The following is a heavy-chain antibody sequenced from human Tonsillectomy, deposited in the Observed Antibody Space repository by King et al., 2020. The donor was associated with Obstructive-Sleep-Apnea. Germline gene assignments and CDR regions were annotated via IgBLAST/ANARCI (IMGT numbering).Heavy chain of an antibody. CDR1: GFTFSSYG. Sequence: QLVQSGGGVVQPGRSLRLSCAASGFTFSSYGMHWVRQAPGKGLEWVAVISYDGRNKYYADSVKGRFPISRDNSKNTLYLQMNSLRTEDTAVYYCAWGYCISTSCPFDYWGQGTLLTVS. D-gene: IGHD2-2*01. CDR2: ISYDGRNK. J-gene: IGHJ4*02. CDR3: AWGYCISTSCPFDY. V-gene: IGHV3-30*03.